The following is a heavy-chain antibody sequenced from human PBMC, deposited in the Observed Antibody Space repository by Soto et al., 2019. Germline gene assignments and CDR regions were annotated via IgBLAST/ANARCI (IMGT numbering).Heavy chain of an antibody. V-gene: IGHV3-30-3*01. CDR2: ISYDGSNK. D-gene: IGHD3-10*01. J-gene: IGHJ4*02. CDR3: ARDLYGSGSHDY. Sequence: QVQLVESGGGVVQPGRSLRLSCAASGFTFSSYAMHWVRQAPDKGLEWVAVISYDGSNKYYADSVKGRFTISRDNSKNTLYLQMNSLRAEDTAVYYCARDLYGSGSHDYWGQGTLVTVSS. CDR1: GFTFSSYA.